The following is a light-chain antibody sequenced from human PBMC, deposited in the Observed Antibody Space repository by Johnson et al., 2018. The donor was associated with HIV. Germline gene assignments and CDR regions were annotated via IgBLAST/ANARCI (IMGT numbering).Light chain of an antibody. J-gene: IGLJ1*01. CDR1: SSNIGNNY. CDR2: ENN. V-gene: IGLV1-51*02. Sequence: QSVLTQPPSVSAAPGQKVTISCSGSSSNIGNNYVSWYQQLPGTATKLLIYENNKRPSGIPDRFSGSKSGTSATLGITGLQTGDEADYYCGTWDSSLSKVFGTGTKVTVL. CDR3: GTWDSSLSKV.